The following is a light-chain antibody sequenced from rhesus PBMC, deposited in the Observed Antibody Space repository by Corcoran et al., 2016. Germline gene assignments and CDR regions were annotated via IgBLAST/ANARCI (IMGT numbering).Light chain of an antibody. CDR3: QQHNSYPLT. CDR2: AAS. Sequence: DIQMTQSPSSLSASVGDRVTITCRASQGISSYLAWYQQKPGKAPKLLRYAASTLQSGVPSRFSGSGSGTDFTLTISSLQPEDFATYYCQQHNSYPLTFGGVTKVELK. V-gene: IGKV1-25*01. CDR1: QGISSY. J-gene: IGKJ4*01.